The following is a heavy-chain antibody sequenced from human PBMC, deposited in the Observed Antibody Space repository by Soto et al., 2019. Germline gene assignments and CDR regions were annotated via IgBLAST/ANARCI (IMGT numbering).Heavy chain of an antibody. V-gene: IGHV4-59*01. J-gene: IGHJ5*02. CDR2: VSQGGTTAYMSEGAST. CDR1: GVSIDNFF. D-gene: IGHD6-19*01. CDR3: ARDRGGITVSSKPLGEWFDP. Sequence: QVQLQESGPGLLRPSETLSLTCTVSGVSIDNFFWSWIRQIPGKGLEWSGYVSQGGTTAYMSEGASTSYTPSLESRATISLDLPKNQFPLKLTSVTAADTAVYYCARDRGGITVSSKPLGEWFDPWGQGTLVTVSS.